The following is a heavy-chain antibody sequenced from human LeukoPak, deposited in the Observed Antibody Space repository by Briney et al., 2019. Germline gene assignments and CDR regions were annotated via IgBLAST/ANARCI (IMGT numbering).Heavy chain of an antibody. CDR2: IKQDGSVK. CDR1: GFTFTDYW. Sequence: GGSLRLSCAASGFTFTDYWMTWVRQAPGKGLEWVANIKQDGSVKYYVDSVKGRFTISRDNAQNSLYLQMNSLRAEDRAVYYCARDEPDYWGQGTLVTVSS. V-gene: IGHV3-7*01. CDR3: ARDEPDY. J-gene: IGHJ4*02.